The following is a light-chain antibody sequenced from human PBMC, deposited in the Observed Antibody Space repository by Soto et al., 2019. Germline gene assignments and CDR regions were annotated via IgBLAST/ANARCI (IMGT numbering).Light chain of an antibody. CDR2: DVS. V-gene: IGLV2-8*01. J-gene: IGLJ1*01. Sequence: QSVLTQSPSASGSPGQSVTISCTGTSSDIGGYNSVSWYQQHPGKAPKVMIYDVSKRPSGVPDRFSGSKSGNTASLTVSALQAEDEADYYCCSYAGSGTDNYVFGSGTKVTVL. CDR3: CSYAGSGTDNYV. CDR1: SSDIGGYNS.